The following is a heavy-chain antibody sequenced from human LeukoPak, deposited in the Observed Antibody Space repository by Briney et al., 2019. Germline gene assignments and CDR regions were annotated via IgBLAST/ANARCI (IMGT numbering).Heavy chain of an antibody. J-gene: IGHJ4*02. CDR2: ISGSGGNT. Sequence: PGGSLRLSCAASGFTFSSYSMNWVRQAPGKGLERVSGISGSGGNTYYADSVKGRFTISRDNSKNTLYLQMNSLRAEDTAVYYCAKDPERWLQLRLGFSDWGQGTLVTVSS. V-gene: IGHV3-23*01. CDR1: GFTFSSYS. CDR3: AKDPERWLQLRLGFSD. D-gene: IGHD5-24*01.